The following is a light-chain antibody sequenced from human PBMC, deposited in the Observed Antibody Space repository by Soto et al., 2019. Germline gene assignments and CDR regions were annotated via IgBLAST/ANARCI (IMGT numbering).Light chain of an antibody. J-gene: IGKJ1*01. CDR2: GAS. CDR3: QQYGRSPPWT. V-gene: IGKV3-20*01. CDR1: QSXLHITGET. Sequence: VMTQTPLSLSVAPGQPASISCKSSQSXLHITGETFLFWFQQKPGQAPRLLIYGASTRATGIPDRFSGSGSGTDFTLTISRLEPEDFAVYYCQQYGRSPPWTFGQGTKVDI.